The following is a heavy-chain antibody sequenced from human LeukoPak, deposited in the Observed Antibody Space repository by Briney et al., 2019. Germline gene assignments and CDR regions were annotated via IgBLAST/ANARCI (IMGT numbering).Heavy chain of an antibody. D-gene: IGHD6-19*01. CDR2: ISGSGGST. Sequence: GGSLRLSCAASGFTFSSYAMSWVRQAPGKGLEWVSAISGSGGSTYYADSVKGRFTISRDNSKNTLYLQMNSLRAEDTAVYYCAKLYLPQWLGQPFDYWGQGTLVTVSS. J-gene: IGHJ4*02. V-gene: IGHV3-23*01. CDR1: GFTFSSYA. CDR3: AKLYLPQWLGQPFDY.